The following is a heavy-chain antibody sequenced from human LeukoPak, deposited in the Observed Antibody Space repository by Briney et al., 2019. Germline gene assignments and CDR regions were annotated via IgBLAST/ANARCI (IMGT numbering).Heavy chain of an antibody. J-gene: IGHJ6*02. CDR2: ISDDERT. CDR3: ARTSRHYYGAGSDLTPWPADMDV. V-gene: IGHV4-59*01. Sequence: SETLSLTCTASGGSISTYCWTWIRQPPGKGLEWMGSISDDERTTYHPSLNSRVTMSLDASRSQFSLNLRPVTAADTAVYYCARTSRHYYGAGSDLTPWPADMDVWGQGNTVTVSS. CDR1: GGSISTYC. D-gene: IGHD3-10*01.